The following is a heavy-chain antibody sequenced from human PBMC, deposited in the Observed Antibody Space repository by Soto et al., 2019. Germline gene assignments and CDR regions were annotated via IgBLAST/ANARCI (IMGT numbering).Heavy chain of an antibody. Sequence: SETLSLTCTVSGGSISSGDYYWSWIRQPPGKGLEWIGYIYYSGSTYYNPSLKSRVTISVDTSKNQFSLKLSSVTAADTAVYYCARDLGGITMVRGSPYYYYYGMDVWGQGTTVTVSS. V-gene: IGHV4-30-4*01. CDR1: GGSISSGDYY. J-gene: IGHJ6*02. CDR2: IYYSGST. CDR3: ARDLGGITMVRGSPYYYYYGMDV. D-gene: IGHD3-10*01.